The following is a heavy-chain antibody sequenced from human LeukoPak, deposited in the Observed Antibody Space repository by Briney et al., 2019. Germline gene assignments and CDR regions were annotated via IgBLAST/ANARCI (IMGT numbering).Heavy chain of an antibody. V-gene: IGHV3-53*01. CDR2: FYSGGNT. CDR3: AKLPSSGWFDY. D-gene: IGHD6-19*01. CDR1: GFTVSDNC. J-gene: IGHJ4*02. Sequence: GGSLRLSCVVSGFTVSDNCMSWVRQAPGKGLEWVSAFYSGGNTYYTGSVKGRFIISRDSSKNTLYLQMNNLRPEDTAMYYCAKLPSSGWFDYWGQGTLVTVSS.